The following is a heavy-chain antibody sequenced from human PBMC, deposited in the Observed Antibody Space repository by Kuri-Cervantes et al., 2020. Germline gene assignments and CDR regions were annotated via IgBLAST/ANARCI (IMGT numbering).Heavy chain of an antibody. Sequence: LSLTCAASGFTFSSYGMHWVRQAPGKGLEWVAVISYDGSNKYYADSVKGRFTISRDNAKNSLYLQMNSLRAEDTAVYYCAALRDAYYYYGMDVWGQGTTVTVSS. J-gene: IGHJ6*02. CDR1: GFTFSSYG. V-gene: IGHV3-30*03. CDR2: ISYDGSNK. CDR3: AALRDAYYYYGMDV. D-gene: IGHD4-17*01.